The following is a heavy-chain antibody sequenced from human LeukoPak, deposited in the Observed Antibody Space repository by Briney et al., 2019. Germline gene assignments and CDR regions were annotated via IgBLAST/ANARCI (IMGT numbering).Heavy chain of an antibody. D-gene: IGHD2-15*01. CDR3: TRDSALLGVAFDL. CDR2: ISSNGDNT. CDR1: GFPSNTYA. Sequence: GGSLRLSCSASGFPSNTYAIHWVRQAPGKGLEYVAGISSNGDNTDFADSAKGRFTISRDNSKSTLFLQMNSLRAEDTAVYFCTRDSALLGVAFDLWGQGTVVTVSS. J-gene: IGHJ3*01. V-gene: IGHV3-64D*06.